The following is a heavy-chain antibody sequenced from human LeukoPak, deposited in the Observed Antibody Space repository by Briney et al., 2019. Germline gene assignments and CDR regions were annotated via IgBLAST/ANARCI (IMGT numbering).Heavy chain of an antibody. CDR1: EFSFSNYW. CDR2: IKQDGSEK. Sequence: PGGSLRLSCAASEFSFSNYWMSWVRQAPGKGLEWVASIKQDGSEKYYVDSVKGRSTISRDNAKNSLYLQMNYLRAEDTAVYYCARALGKLQPYYYYYGMDVWGQGTTVTVSS. D-gene: IGHD3-16*01. J-gene: IGHJ6*02. CDR3: ARALGKLQPYYYYYGMDV. V-gene: IGHV3-7*01.